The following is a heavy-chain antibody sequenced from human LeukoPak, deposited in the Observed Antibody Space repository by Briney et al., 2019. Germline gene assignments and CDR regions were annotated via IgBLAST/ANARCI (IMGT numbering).Heavy chain of an antibody. V-gene: IGHV1-8*01. D-gene: IGHD3-10*01. CDR3: ARDTYYYGSGGAFDI. J-gene: IGHJ3*02. CDR2: MNPNSGNT. CDR1: GYTFTSYD. Sequence: ASVKVSCKASGYTFTSYDINWVRQATGQGLEWVGWMNPNSGNTGYAQKFQGRVTMTRNTSISTAYMELSSLRSEDTAVYYCARDTYYYGSGGAFDIWGQGTMVTVSS.